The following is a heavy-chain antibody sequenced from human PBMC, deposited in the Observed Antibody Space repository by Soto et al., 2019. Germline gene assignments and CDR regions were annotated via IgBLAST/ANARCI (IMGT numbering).Heavy chain of an antibody. CDR1: GDSVSSNSAA. Sequence: SQTLSLTCAISGDSVSSNSAAWNWIRQSPSRGLEWLGRTYYRSKWYNDYAVSVKSRITINPDTSKNQFSLKLSSVTAADTAVYYCARVPSSWEYQLPDYWGQGTLVTVSS. J-gene: IGHJ4*02. D-gene: IGHD2-2*01. CDR2: TYYRSKWYN. V-gene: IGHV6-1*01. CDR3: ARVPSSWEYQLPDY.